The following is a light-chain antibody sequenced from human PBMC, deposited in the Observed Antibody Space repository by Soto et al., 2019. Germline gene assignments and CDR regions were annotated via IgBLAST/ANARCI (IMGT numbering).Light chain of an antibody. Sequence: DIQMTQSPSSLSASVGDRVTITCRASQSISSYLNWYQQKPAKAPKLLIYAASSLQSGVPSRFSGSGSGTDFTLTISSLQPEDFATYYCQQSYSTLIFTFGPGTKVDIK. CDR3: QQSYSTLIFT. V-gene: IGKV1-39*01. J-gene: IGKJ3*01. CDR2: AAS. CDR1: QSISSY.